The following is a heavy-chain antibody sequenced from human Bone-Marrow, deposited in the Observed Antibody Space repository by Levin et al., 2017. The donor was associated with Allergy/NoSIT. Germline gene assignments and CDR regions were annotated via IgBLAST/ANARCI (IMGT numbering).Heavy chain of an antibody. CDR3: AKGGQRGLYDSSGYYMPYFDY. Sequence: GESLKISCKASGYTFTSYYMHWVRQAPGQGLEWMGIINPSGGSTSYAQKFQGRVTMTRDTSTSTVYMELSSLRSEDTAVYYCAKGGQRGLYDSSGYYMPYFDYWGQGTLVTVSS. V-gene: IGHV1-46*01. D-gene: IGHD3-22*01. CDR2: INPSGGST. J-gene: IGHJ4*02. CDR1: GYTFTSYY.